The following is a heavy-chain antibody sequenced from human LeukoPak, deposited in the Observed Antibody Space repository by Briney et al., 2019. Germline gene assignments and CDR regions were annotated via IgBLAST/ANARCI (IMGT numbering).Heavy chain of an antibody. CDR2: ISGSADNT. CDR1: RFTFSSYA. D-gene: IGHD3-9*01. J-gene: IGHJ4*02. CDR3: AKNEVTGYDLHNFDY. V-gene: IGHV3-23*01. Sequence: PGGSLRLSCAASRFTFSSYAMSWVRQAPGKGLEWVAAISGSADNTYYADSVKGRFTVSRDNSKNTLYLQMNSLRAEDTAIYYCAKNEVTGYDLHNFDYWGQGTLVTVSS.